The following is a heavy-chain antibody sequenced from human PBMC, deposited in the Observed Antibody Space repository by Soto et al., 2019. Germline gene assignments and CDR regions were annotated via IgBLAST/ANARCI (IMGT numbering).Heavy chain of an antibody. J-gene: IGHJ4*02. CDR1: GFTVSSKY. Sequence: GGSMIVSCTASGFTVSSKYMTWVRQAPGKGLEWVSVIYSGGSTYYADSVKGRFTISRDNSKNTLYLQMNSLRAEDTAVYYCATGYSSSSFDYWGQGTLVTVSS. CDR3: ATGYSSSSFDY. D-gene: IGHD6-13*01. CDR2: IYSGGST. V-gene: IGHV3-53*01.